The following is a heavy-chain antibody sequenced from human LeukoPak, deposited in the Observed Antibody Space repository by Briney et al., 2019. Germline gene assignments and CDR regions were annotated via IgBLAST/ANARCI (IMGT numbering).Heavy chain of an antibody. V-gene: IGHV4-34*01. CDR3: ARMKAAAAPFDY. J-gene: IGHJ4*02. D-gene: IGHD6-13*01. CDR2: INHSGST. Sequence: SEALSLTCAVYGGSFSGYYWGWIRQPPGKGLDWIGEINHSGSTNYNPSLKSRVTISVDTSKNQFSLKLSSVTAADTAVYYCARMKAAAAPFDYWGQGTLVTVSS. CDR1: GGSFSGYY.